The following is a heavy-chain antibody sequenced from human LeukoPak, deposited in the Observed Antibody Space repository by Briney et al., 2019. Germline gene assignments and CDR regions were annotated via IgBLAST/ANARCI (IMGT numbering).Heavy chain of an antibody. CDR2: INPNSGGT. Sequence: ASVKVSCKASGYTFTGYYMHWVRQAPGQGLEWMGWINPNSGGTNYAQKFQGRVTMTRDTSISTAYMELSRLRSDDTAVYYCARDSLFLEWFPNWFDPWGQGTLVTVSS. CDR1: GYTFTGYY. CDR3: ARDSLFLEWFPNWFDP. D-gene: IGHD3-3*01. V-gene: IGHV1-2*02. J-gene: IGHJ5*02.